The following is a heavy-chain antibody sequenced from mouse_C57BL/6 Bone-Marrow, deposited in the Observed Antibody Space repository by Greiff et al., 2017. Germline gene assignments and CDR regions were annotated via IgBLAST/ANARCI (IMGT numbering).Heavy chain of an antibody. D-gene: IGHD1-3*01. J-gene: IGHJ2*01. CDR2: IYPGDGDT. V-gene: IGHV1-82*01. CDR1: GYAFSSSW. Sequence: QVTLKVCGPELVKPGASVKISCKASGYAFSSSWMNRVKQRPGKGLEWIGRIYPGDGDTNYNGKFKGKATLTADKSSSTAYMQLSSLTSEDSAVYFCAHHNAYFDYWGQGTTLTVSS. CDR3: AHHNAYFDY.